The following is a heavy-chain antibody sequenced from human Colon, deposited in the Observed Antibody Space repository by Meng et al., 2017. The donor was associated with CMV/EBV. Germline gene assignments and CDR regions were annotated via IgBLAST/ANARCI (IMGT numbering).Heavy chain of an antibody. CDR3: ARDGFTGYAGWFDP. J-gene: IGHJ5*02. V-gene: IGHV3-33*01. Sequence: GESLKISCAASGFSFSTYGTHWVRQAPGKGPEWVAVIWNNGRDSYYAASVKGRFTISRDNSKNTLYLQMNSLRVEDTAVYYCARDGFTGYAGWFDPWGQGTQVTVSS. CDR1: GFSFSTYG. D-gene: IGHD5-12*01. CDR2: IWNNGRDS.